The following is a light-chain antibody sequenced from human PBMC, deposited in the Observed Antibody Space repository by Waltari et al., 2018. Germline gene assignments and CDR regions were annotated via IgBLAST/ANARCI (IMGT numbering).Light chain of an antibody. CDR1: SSDVGNSKR. J-gene: IGLJ2*01. CDR3: SSYAGSSKGV. Sequence: QSALTQPASVSGSPGQSITISSTGTSSDVGNSKRVSWYQQHPGKAPKLRIYAVSKRPSGVSDRFSGSKSGDMASLTISGLQPEDEAEYFCSSYAGSSKGVFGGGTKVTVL. V-gene: IGLV2-23*02. CDR2: AVS.